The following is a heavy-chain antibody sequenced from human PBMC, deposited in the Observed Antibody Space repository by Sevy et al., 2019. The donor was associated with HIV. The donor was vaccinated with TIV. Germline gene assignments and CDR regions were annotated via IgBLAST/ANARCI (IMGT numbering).Heavy chain of an antibody. D-gene: IGHD1-1*01. J-gene: IGHJ1*01. V-gene: IGHV3-30-3*01. Sequence: GGSLRLSCATSGFTFSSYSMHWVRQAPGKGLEWVATISYDGSNKHYADSVKGRLTISRDNFKNSLSLQMNSLRAEDTAMYYCALERLSSDVAEYFQNWGQGTLVTVSS. CDR2: ISYDGSNK. CDR1: GFTFSSYS. CDR3: ALERLSSDVAEYFQN.